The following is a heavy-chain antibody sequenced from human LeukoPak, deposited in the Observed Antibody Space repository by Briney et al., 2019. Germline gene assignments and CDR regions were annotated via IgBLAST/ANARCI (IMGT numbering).Heavy chain of an antibody. D-gene: IGHD3-22*01. CDR2: MHSDGRT. CDR3: ARDPDDRSGLDAFET. CDR1: GFSVSNNY. Sequence: PGGSLRLSCAASGFSVSNNYMNWVRQASGKGLEWVSVMHSDGRTFYADSVKGRFTISRDKSKNMFHLQMDSLRAEDTAAYYCARDPDDRSGLDAFETWGQGTKVTVS. J-gene: IGHJ3*02. V-gene: IGHV3-53*01.